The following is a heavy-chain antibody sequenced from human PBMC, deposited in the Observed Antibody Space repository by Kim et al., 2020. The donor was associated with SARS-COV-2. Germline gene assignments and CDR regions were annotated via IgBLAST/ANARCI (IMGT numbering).Heavy chain of an antibody. D-gene: IGHD2-2*01. CDR3: AKVRTNYYCSSTSCYSGWFDP. Sequence: GGSLRLSCAASGFTFSSYAMSWVRQAPGKGLEWVSAISGSGGSTYYADSVKGRFTISRDNSKNTLYLQMNSLRAEDTAVYYCAKVRTNYYCSSTSCYSGWFDPWGQGTLVTVSS. CDR2: ISGSGGST. CDR1: GFTFSSYA. J-gene: IGHJ5*02. V-gene: IGHV3-23*01.